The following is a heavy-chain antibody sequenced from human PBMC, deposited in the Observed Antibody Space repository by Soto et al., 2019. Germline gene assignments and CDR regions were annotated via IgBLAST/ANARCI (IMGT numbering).Heavy chain of an antibody. V-gene: IGHV4-34*01. CDR1: GGSFSGYY. CDR2: INHSGST. CDR3: ARAESGYSGYGTRGADHYYYYMDV. J-gene: IGHJ6*03. Sequence: QVQLQQWGAGLLKPSETLSLTCAVYGGSFSGYYWSWIRQPPGKGLEWIGEINHSGSTNYNPSLKSRVTISVDTSKNQFSLKLSSVTAADTAVYYCARAESGYSGYGTRGADHYYYYMDVWGKGTTVTVSS. D-gene: IGHD5-12*01.